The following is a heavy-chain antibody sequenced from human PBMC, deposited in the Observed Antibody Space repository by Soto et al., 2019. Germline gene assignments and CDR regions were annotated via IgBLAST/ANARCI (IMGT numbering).Heavy chain of an antibody. CDR2: INPNSGVT. CDR1: GDSFNDYY. J-gene: IGHJ6*03. CDR3: ARESGGATATLDYYYFYMDV. D-gene: IGHD1-26*01. V-gene: IGHV1-2*04. Sequence: QVKVVQSGAEVRKPGASVTVSCRSSGDSFNDYYIHWVRQAPGQGLEWMGWINPNSGVTKYAQKFQGWVSMTRDTSIRTVYMQLSRLRSDDTAVYYCARESGGATATLDYYYFYMDVWGTGTTVTVSS.